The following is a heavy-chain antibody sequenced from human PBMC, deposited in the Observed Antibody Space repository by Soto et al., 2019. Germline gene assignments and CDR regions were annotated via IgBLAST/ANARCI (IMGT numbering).Heavy chain of an antibody. CDR2: ISTSSSFI. D-gene: IGHD2-2*01. Sequence: GGSLRLSCEGSGFTFRSHSMNWVRQAPGRGLEWVASISTSSSFIYYGDSVRGRFIISRDNAKNSLDLQMDSLRVEDTAVYYCARENKDVNKSTSISSGFHGMDVCGQGITVTVSS. V-gene: IGHV3-21*01. CDR1: GFTFRSHS. J-gene: IGHJ6*02. CDR3: ARENKDVNKSTSISSGFHGMDV.